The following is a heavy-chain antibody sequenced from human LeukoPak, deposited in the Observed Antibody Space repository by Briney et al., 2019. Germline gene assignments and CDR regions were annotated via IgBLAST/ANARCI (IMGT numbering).Heavy chain of an antibody. CDR1: GFTFSRYW. Sequence: PGGSLRLSCAASGFTFSRYWMHWVRQAPGKGLVWVSRINSDGIGTSYADSVKGRFTISRDNAKNTLYLQMNSLRAEDTAVYYCASDRFYFGVWGQGTLVTVSS. V-gene: IGHV3-74*01. J-gene: IGHJ4*02. CDR3: ASDRFYFGV. D-gene: IGHD3-16*01. CDR2: INSDGIGT.